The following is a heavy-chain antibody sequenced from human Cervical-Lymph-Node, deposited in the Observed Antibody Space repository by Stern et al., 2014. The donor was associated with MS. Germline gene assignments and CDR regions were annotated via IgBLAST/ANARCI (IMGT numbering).Heavy chain of an antibody. D-gene: IGHD2-15*01. CDR3: AREGYCDY. CDR2: TKHEGSEK. V-gene: IGHV3-7*01. Sequence: EDQLVESGGGLVQPGGSLRLSCAASGFTLSKSWMSWVRQAPGKGLEWVANTKHEGSEKTYVDTVQGRFTISRYNAKNTLYMQLNSLRAEDTAMYCCAREGYCDYWGQGTLVTVSS. CDR1: GFTLSKSW. J-gene: IGHJ4*02.